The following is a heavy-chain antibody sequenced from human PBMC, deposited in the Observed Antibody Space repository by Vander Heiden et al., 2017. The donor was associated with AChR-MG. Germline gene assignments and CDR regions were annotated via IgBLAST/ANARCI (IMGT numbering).Heavy chain of an antibody. CDR1: GFTFSSYA. Sequence: RLSCAASGFTFSSYAMSCVGQAPGKGLEWVSAISGSGGSTYYADSVKGRFTISRDNSKNTLYLQMNSLRAEDTAVYYCAKDGGYYDFWSGPTTYYYYMDVWGEGTTVTVSS. V-gene: IGHV3-23*01. CDR3: AKDGGYYDFWSGPTTYYYYMDV. J-gene: IGHJ6*03. CDR2: ISGSGGST. D-gene: IGHD3-3*01.